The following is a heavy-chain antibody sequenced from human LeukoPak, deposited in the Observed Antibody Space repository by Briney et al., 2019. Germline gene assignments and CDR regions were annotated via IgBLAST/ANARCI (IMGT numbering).Heavy chain of an antibody. D-gene: IGHD4/OR15-4a*01. CDR2: ISSSGSSI. CDR1: GFTFSTYE. V-gene: IGHV3-48*03. CDR3: AREGDYGNDAFDI. Sequence: GGSLRLSCAASGFTFSTYEMNWVRQAPGKGLEWVSYISSSGSSIYYIDSVKGRFTISRDNARNSVYLQMNSLTAEDTAVYYCAREGDYGNDAFDIWGQGTMVTVSS. J-gene: IGHJ3*02.